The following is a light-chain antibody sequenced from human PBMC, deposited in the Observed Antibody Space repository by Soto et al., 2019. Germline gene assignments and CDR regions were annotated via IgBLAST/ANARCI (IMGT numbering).Light chain of an antibody. V-gene: IGKV3-20*01. CDR2: GAS. CDR3: QQYGSSPPIT. CDR1: QSLTTRN. J-gene: IGKJ5*01. Sequence: EIVLTQSPVTLSLSPGERATLSCRASQSLTTRNLAWYQQKPGQAPRLLIYGASTMATGIPDRFSGSGSGTDFTLTISRLEPEDFAVYYCQQYGSSPPITFGQGTRLEIK.